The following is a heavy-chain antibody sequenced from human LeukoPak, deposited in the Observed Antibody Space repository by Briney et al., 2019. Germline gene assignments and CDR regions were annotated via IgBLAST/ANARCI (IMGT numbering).Heavy chain of an antibody. D-gene: IGHD3-3*01. V-gene: IGHV3-74*01. CDR3: VRGQTIDY. Sequence: GGSLRLSCAASGLDFTTYSMHWVRQAPGKGLMWVSRIKSDGTGITYMDSVEGRFTISRDNAKNTLYLQMNSLRDEDTAVYYCVRGQTIDYWGQGTLVTVSS. CDR2: IKSDGTGI. CDR1: GLDFTTYS. J-gene: IGHJ4*02.